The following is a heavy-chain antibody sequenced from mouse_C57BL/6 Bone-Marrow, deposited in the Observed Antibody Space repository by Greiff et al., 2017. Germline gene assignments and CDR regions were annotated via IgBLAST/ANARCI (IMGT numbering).Heavy chain of an antibody. D-gene: IGHD1-1*01. V-gene: IGHV1-58*01. CDR1: GYTFTSYG. CDR2: IYIGNGYT. CDR3: ARSAYYDGSGYENAMDY. J-gene: IGHJ4*01. Sequence: VQLQQSGAELVRPGSSVKMSCKTSGYTFTSYGINWVKQRPGQGLEWIGYIYIGNGYTEYNEKFKGKATLTSDTSSSTAYMQLSSLTSEDSAIYFCARSAYYDGSGYENAMDYWGQGTSVTVSS.